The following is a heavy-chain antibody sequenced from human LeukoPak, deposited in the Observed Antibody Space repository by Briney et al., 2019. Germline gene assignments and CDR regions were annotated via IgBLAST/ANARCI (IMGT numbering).Heavy chain of an antibody. CDR1: GFTFNSYW. V-gene: IGHV3-7*01. Sequence: GGSLRLSCADSGFTFNSYWMSWVRQAPGKGLEWVANIKQDGNEKYYVDSVKGRFTISRDNAKNSLYLQMNSLRAEDTAVYYCARRRGVEYWGQGTLVTVSS. D-gene: IGHD2-15*01. J-gene: IGHJ4*02. CDR2: IKQDGNEK. CDR3: ARRRGVEY.